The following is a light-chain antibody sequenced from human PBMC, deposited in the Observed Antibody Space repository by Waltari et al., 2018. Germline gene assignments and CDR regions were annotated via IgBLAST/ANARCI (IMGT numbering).Light chain of an antibody. CDR3: SSYTSSSTSVV. CDR1: SSDVGGYNY. J-gene: IGLJ2*01. CDR2: DVS. Sequence: QSALTQPASVSGSPGQSIPISCTGTSSDVGGYNYVSWYQQHPGKAPKLMIYDVSKRPSGVSNRVSGSKSGNTASLTISGLQAEDEADYYCSSYTSSSTSVVFGGGTKLTVL. V-gene: IGLV2-14*01.